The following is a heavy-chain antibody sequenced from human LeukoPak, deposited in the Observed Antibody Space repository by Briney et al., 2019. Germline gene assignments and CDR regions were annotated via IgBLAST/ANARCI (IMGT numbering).Heavy chain of an antibody. D-gene: IGHD6-13*01. CDR2: IHYSGST. V-gene: IGHV4-59*01. CDR1: GGSISSYY. Sequence: SETLSLTCTVSGGSISSYYWSWIREPPGRGVEWIGSIHYSGSTSYNSSLKSRVTMSIDTSKNQFSLKLSSVTPADTAVYYCARQVYSSSWSYYFEYWGQGILVTVSS. CDR3: ARQVYSSSWSYYFEY. J-gene: IGHJ4*02.